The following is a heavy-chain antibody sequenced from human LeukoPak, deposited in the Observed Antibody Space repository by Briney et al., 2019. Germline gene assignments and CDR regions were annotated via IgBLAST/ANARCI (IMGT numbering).Heavy chain of an antibody. D-gene: IGHD6-13*01. CDR1: GGSISSYY. Sequence: PSETLSLTCTVSGGSISSYYWSWIRQPPGMGLEWIGYIYYSGSTNYNPSLKSRVTISVDTSKNQFSLKLSSVTAADTAVYYCARRGGIAAAGTYDYWGQGTLVTVSS. CDR3: ARRGGIAAAGTYDY. V-gene: IGHV4-59*01. J-gene: IGHJ4*02. CDR2: IYYSGST.